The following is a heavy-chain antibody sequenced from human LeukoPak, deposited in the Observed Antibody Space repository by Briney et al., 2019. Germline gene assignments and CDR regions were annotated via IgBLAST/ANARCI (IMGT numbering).Heavy chain of an antibody. J-gene: IGHJ4*02. CDR3: ARLTAAAATGVDY. Sequence: SETLSLTCTVSGGSISSSSYYWGWIRQPPGKGLEWIGSIYYSGSTHYNPSLKSRVTISVDTSKNQFSLKLSSVTAADTAVYYCARLTAAAATGVDYWGQGTLVTVSS. V-gene: IGHV4-39*01. D-gene: IGHD6-13*01. CDR2: IYYSGST. CDR1: GGSISSSSYY.